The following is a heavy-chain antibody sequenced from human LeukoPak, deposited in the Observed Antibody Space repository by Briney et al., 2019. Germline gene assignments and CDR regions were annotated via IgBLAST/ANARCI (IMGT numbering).Heavy chain of an antibody. CDR2: IIPILGIA. D-gene: IGHD4-23*01. CDR3: ARVPAGDYGGNPFDY. Sequence: AASVKVSCKASGGTFSSYAISWVRQAPGQGLEWMGRIIPILGIANYAQKFQGRVTITADKSTSTAYMELSSLRSEDTAVYYRARVPAGDYGGNPFDYWGQGTLVTVSS. V-gene: IGHV1-69*04. J-gene: IGHJ4*02. CDR1: GGTFSSYA.